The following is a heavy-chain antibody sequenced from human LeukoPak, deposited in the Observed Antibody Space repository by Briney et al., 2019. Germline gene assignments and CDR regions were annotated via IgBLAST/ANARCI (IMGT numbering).Heavy chain of an antibody. Sequence: GGSLRLSCTASGFTFINAWMSWVRQAPGKGLEWVGRIKNNADGGTTDYAAPVKGRSTISRDDSKNTLYLQMNSLKTEDTAVYYCTTLYRVDPWGQGTLVTVSS. V-gene: IGHV3-15*01. CDR3: TTLYRVDP. J-gene: IGHJ5*02. D-gene: IGHD3-16*02. CDR2: IKNNADGGTT. CDR1: GFTFINAW.